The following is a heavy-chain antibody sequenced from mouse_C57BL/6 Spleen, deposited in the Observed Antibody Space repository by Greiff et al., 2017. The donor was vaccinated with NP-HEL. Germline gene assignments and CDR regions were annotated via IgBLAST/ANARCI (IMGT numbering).Heavy chain of an antibody. CDR1: GYTFTRYT. V-gene: IGHV1-4*01. J-gene: IGHJ2*01. D-gene: IGHD2-4*01. CDR3: ALYDYDGGFDY. Sequence: QVQLQQSGAELARPGASVQMSCKASGYTFTRYTMHWVKQRPGQGLEWIGYINPSSGYTKYNQKFKDKATLTADKSSSTAYMQLSSLTSEDSAVYYCALYDYDGGFDYWGQGTTLTVSS. CDR2: INPSSGYT.